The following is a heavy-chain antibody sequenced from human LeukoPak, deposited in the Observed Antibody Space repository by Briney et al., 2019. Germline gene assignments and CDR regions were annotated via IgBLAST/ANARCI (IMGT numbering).Heavy chain of an antibody. V-gene: IGHV3-48*03. CDR1: GFTFSSYE. CDR3: AKEGLVLPYYYYMDV. Sequence: GGSLRLSCAASGFTFSSYEMNWVRQAPGKGLEWVSYISSSGSTIYYADSVKGRFTISRDNAKNSLYLQMNSLRAEDTAVYYCAKEGLVLPYYYYMDVWGKGTTVTISS. CDR2: ISSSGSTI. D-gene: IGHD6-19*01. J-gene: IGHJ6*03.